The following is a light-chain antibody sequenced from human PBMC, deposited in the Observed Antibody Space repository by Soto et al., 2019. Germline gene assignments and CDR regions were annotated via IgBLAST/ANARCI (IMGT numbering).Light chain of an antibody. CDR1: QSVSSDY. CDR2: GAS. V-gene: IGKV3-20*01. Sequence: EIVLTQSPGTLSLSPGERATLSCRASQSVSSDYLAWYQQNPGQAPRLLIYGASSRATGIPDRFSGSGSGTDFTLTISRLEPEDFAVYFCQRYGDSPRTFGQGTKV. CDR3: QRYGDSPRT. J-gene: IGKJ1*01.